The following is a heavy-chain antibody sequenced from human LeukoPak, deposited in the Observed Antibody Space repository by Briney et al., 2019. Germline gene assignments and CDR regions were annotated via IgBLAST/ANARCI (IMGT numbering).Heavy chain of an antibody. CDR2: ISPSGGIT. D-gene: IGHD4-17*01. Sequence: GGSLRLSCAASGFTFSSHGMNWVRQAPGKGLEWVSGISPSGGITYYTDSVKGRFTISRDNSKNTVSLQMNSLRAEDTAVYYCARDRWAASATVTTLLFDYWGQGTLVTVSS. J-gene: IGHJ4*02. CDR3: ARDRWAASATVTTLLFDY. V-gene: IGHV3-23*01. CDR1: GFTFSSHG.